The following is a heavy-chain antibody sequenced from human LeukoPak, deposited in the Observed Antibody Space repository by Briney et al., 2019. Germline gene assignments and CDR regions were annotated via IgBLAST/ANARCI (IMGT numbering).Heavy chain of an antibody. CDR2: INHSGST. CDR1: GGSFSGYY. CDR3: ARPISSGSYSFDLGY. V-gene: IGHV4-34*01. Sequence: PSETLSLTCAVYGGSFSGYYWSWIRQPPGKGLEWIGEINHSGSTNYNPSLKSRVTISVDTSKNQFSLKLSSVTAADTAVYYCARPISSGSYSFDLGYWGQGTLVTVSS. D-gene: IGHD1-26*01. J-gene: IGHJ4*02.